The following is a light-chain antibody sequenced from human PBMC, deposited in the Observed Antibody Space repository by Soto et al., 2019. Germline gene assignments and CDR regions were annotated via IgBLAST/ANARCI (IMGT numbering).Light chain of an antibody. CDR2: TNT. CDR3: ASWDDSLNGTV. CDR1: SSNVGGNP. V-gene: IGLV1-44*01. Sequence: QHVPRHPRSGSRTPGPRVTISCSGSSSNVGGNPVNWYQHVPTTAPKLLIYTNTQRPSGVPDRFSGSKYGTSASLAISGLQSEDEADYYCASWDDSLNGTVFGTGTKVTAL. J-gene: IGLJ1*01.